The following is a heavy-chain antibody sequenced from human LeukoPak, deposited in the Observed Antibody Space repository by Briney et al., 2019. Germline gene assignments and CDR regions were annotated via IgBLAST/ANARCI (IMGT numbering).Heavy chain of an antibody. CDR2: IYQTKYT. CDR1: GVSFSGNY. CDR3: ARIRCSPGADSCYNY. V-gene: IGHV4-34*01. J-gene: IGHJ4*02. Sequence: SETLSLTCGVRGVSFSGNYWSWIRQSPGKGLEWIGEIYQTKYTTYNPSLKSRVTIWADTSVNQLSLTVTSVTAADTAIYYCARIRCSPGADSCYNYWGRGTLVTVSS. D-gene: IGHD2-21*01.